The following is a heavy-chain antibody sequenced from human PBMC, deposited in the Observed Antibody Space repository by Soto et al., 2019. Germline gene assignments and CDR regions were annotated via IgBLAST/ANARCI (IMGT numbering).Heavy chain of an antibody. D-gene: IGHD6-19*01. J-gene: IGHJ6*02. V-gene: IGHV5-10-1*01. CDR3: ARLGIAVAEKPRYYYGMDV. Sequence: GESLKISCKGSGYSFTSYWISWVRQMPGKGLEWMGRIDPSDSYTNYSPSFQGHVTISADKSISTAYLQWSSLKASDTAMYYCARLGIAVAEKPRYYYGMDVWGQGTTVTVSS. CDR1: GYSFTSYW. CDR2: IDPSDSYT.